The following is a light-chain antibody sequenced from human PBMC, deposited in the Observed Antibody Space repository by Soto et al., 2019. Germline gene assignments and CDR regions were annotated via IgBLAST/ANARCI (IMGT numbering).Light chain of an antibody. CDR3: QQYGYSPIT. V-gene: IGKV3-15*01. CDR2: DSS. J-gene: IGKJ5*01. Sequence: EIVMTESRASLSVSPGERATLSCRASQSVSSSVAWYQQKPGQAPRLLIYDSSSRATGVPARFSGSGSGTEFSLAISSLQSEDFAVYYCQQYGYSPITFGQGTRLEIK. CDR1: QSVSSS.